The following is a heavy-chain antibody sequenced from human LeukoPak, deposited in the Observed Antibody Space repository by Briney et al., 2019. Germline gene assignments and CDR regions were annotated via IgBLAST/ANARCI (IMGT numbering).Heavy chain of an antibody. J-gene: IGHJ6*02. Sequence: SETLSLTCTVSGGSISSYYWSWIRQPAGKGLEWIGRIYTSGSTNYNPSLKSRVTMSVDTSKNQFSLKLSSVTAADTAVYYCARGDYYGSAPYGMDVWGQGTTVTVSS. CDR3: ARGDYYGSAPYGMDV. V-gene: IGHV4-4*07. CDR2: IYTSGST. D-gene: IGHD3-10*01. CDR1: GGSISSYY.